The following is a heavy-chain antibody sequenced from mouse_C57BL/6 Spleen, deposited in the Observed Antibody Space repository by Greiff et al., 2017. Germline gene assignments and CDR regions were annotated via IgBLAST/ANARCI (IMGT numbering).Heavy chain of an antibody. J-gene: IGHJ4*01. CDR2: IYPGDGDT. V-gene: IGHV1-80*01. D-gene: IGHD2-10*02. Sequence: QVQLQQSGAELVKPGASVKISCKASGYAFSSYWMNWVKQRPGKGLEWIGQIYPGDGDTNYNGKFKGKATLTADKSSSTAYMQLSSLTSEDSAVYFCARRVYGNYNAMDYWGQGTSVTVAS. CDR3: ARRVYGNYNAMDY. CDR1: GYAFSSYW.